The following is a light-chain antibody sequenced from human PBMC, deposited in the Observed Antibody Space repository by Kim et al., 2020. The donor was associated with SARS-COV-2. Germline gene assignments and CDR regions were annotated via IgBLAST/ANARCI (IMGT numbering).Light chain of an antibody. V-gene: IGLV2-23*01. Sequence: GQSITISCTGTSSDVGSYTLVSWYQQHPGKAPKLMIYEGSKRPSGVSNRFSGSKSGNTASLTISGLQAEDEADHYCCSYAGSSTLVFGGGTQLTVL. CDR1: SSDVGSYTL. CDR2: EGS. J-gene: IGLJ2*01. CDR3: CSYAGSSTLV.